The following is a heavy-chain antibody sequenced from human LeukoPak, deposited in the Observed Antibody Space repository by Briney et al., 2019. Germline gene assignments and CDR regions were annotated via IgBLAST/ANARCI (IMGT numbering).Heavy chain of an antibody. J-gene: IGHJ6*02. CDR2: IYYSGST. V-gene: IGHV4-59*08. D-gene: IGHD6-19*01. CDR3: ARHRAEQWLVRDYYHYGMDV. CDR1: GGSISSYY. Sequence: SETLSLTCTVSGGSISSYYWSWIRRPPGKGLEWIGYIYYSGSTNYNTSLKSRVTISVDTSKNQFSLKLSSVTAADTAVYYCARHRAEQWLVRDYYHYGMDVWGQGTTVTVSS.